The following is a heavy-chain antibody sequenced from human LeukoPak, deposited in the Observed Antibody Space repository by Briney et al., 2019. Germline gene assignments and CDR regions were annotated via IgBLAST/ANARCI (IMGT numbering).Heavy chain of an antibody. CDR1: GGSISSSSYY. D-gene: IGHD3-22*01. CDR3: ARHVVIPYWYFDL. J-gene: IGHJ2*01. CDR2: IYYSGST. Sequence: SETLSLTCTVSGGSISSSSYYWGWIRQPPGKGLEWIGSIYYSGSTYYNPSLKSRVTISVDTSKNQFSLKLSSVTAADTTVYYCARHVVIPYWYFDLWGRGTLVTVSS. V-gene: IGHV4-39*01.